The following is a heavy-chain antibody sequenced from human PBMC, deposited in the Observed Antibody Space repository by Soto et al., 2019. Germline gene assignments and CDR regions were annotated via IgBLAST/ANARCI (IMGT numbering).Heavy chain of an antibody. CDR3: ARVKLLWFGEDYNWFDP. J-gene: IGHJ5*02. V-gene: IGHV3-74*01. D-gene: IGHD3-10*01. CDR1: GFTFSSYW. Sequence: PGGSLRLSCAASGFTFSSYWMHWVRQAPGKGLVWVSRINSDGSSTSYADSVKGRFTISRDNAKNTLYLQMNSLRAEDTAVYYCARVKLLWFGEDYNWFDPWGQGT. CDR2: INSDGSST.